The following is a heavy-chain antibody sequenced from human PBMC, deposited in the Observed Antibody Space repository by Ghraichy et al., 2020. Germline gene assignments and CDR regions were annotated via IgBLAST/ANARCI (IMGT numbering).Heavy chain of an antibody. Sequence: SQTLSLTCTVSGGSVSSGYYYWSWIRQPPGKGLEWIGYIYSSGSTNYNPSLKSRATISADTSKNQFSLRLTSVIAADTAVYYCARYRDDYDDFVGFDSWGQGTLVTVSS. CDR1: GGSVSSGYYY. V-gene: IGHV4-61*01. D-gene: IGHD4-17*01. J-gene: IGHJ4*02. CDR3: ARYRDDYDDFVGFDS. CDR2: IYSSGST.